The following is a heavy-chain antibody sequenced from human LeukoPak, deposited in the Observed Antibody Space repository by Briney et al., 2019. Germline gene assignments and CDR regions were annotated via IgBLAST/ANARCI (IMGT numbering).Heavy chain of an antibody. CDR2: IYYTGTT. J-gene: IGHJ3*01. D-gene: IGHD3-16*01. V-gene: IGHV4-59*08. CDR1: GGSISGTYY. CDR3: ARRWVYDKRAFDA. Sequence: SETLSLTCTVSGGSISGTYYWSWIRQPPGKGLEWIGYIYYTGTTDSNSSLKSRVPISLDTSKNQFSLNLSSVTAADTAVYYCARRWVYDKRAFDAWGQGTMVTVSS.